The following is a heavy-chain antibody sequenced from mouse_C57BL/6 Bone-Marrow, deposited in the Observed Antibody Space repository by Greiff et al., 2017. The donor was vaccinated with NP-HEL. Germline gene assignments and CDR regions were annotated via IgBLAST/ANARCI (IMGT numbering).Heavy chain of an antibody. CDR1: GYAFSSSW. J-gene: IGHJ2*01. V-gene: IGHV1-82*01. CDR2: IYPGDGDT. CDR3: ARGGDY. Sequence: VQLQQSGPELVKPGASVEISCKASGYAFSSSWMNWVKQRPGKGLEWIGRIYPGDGDTNYNGKFKGKATLTADKSSSTAYMQLSSLTSEDSAVYFCARGGDYWGQGTTLTVSS.